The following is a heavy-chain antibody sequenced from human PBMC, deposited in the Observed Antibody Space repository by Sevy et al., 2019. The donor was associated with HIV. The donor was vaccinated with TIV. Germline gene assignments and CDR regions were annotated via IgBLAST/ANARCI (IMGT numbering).Heavy chain of an antibody. CDR3: ATTKDYYDSSGSPFDY. CDR1: GYTLSELS. CDR2: FDPEEEET. D-gene: IGHD3-22*01. Sequence: ASVKVSCKVSGYTLSELSMHWVRLAPGKGLEWMGSFDPEEEETTYAQKFQGRVTMTEDTSTDTAYMELSSLRSEDTAVYYCATTKDYYDSSGSPFDYWGQGTLVTVSS. J-gene: IGHJ4*02. V-gene: IGHV1-24*01.